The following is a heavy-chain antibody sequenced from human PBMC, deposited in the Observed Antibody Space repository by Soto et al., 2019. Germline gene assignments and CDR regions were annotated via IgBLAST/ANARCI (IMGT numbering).Heavy chain of an antibody. V-gene: IGHV4-30-2*01. J-gene: IGHJ6*02. CDR2: ISHSGST. CDR3: ARDRFDGIDV. D-gene: IGHD3-16*01. Sequence: SETLSLTCAVAGGSVSFGGYSWSWLRQQPGQGLEWIGYISHSGSTSYYPSLKSRVTMSVDRSKNRLSLNLSAVTAPDTAVYFCARDRFDGIDVWGQGTTVTVSS. CDR1: GGSVSFGGYS.